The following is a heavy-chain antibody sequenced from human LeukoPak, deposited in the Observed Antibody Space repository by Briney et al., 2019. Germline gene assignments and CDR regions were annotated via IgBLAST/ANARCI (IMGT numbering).Heavy chain of an antibody. CDR2: ISYDGSNK. J-gene: IGHJ4*02. D-gene: IGHD1-14*01. V-gene: IGHV3-30*18. CDR1: GFTFDDYG. Sequence: PGGSLRLSCAASGFTFDDYGMSWVRQAPGKGLEWVAVISYDGSNKYYADSVKGRFTISRDNSKNTLYLQMNSLRAEDTAVYYCAKIPVIHRGYFDYWGQGTLVTVSS. CDR3: AKIPVIHRGYFDY.